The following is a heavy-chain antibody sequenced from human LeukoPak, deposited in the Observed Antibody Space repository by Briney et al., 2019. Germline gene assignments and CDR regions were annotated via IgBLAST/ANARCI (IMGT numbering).Heavy chain of an antibody. V-gene: IGHV3-7*01. Sequence: PSGTLSLTCGVSGGSITSTNWWSWVRQAPGMGLEWVANIKHDGSEKYYVDSVKGRFTISRDNARNSLYLQMNSLRGEDTALYYCAREGLQLGFQSWGQGTLVTVSS. J-gene: IGHJ1*01. CDR3: AREGLQLGFQS. CDR2: IKHDGSEK. CDR1: GGSITSTNW. D-gene: IGHD5-24*01.